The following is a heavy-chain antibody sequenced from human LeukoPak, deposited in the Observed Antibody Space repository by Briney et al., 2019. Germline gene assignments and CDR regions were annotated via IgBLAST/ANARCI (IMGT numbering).Heavy chain of an antibody. Sequence: SVKVSCKASGGTFSSYAFSWVRQAPGQGLEWMGGIIPIFGTANYAQKFQGRVTIATDESTSTAYMELSSLRSEDTAVYYCGGGWLQENYYYYMDVWGKGTTVTVSS. V-gene: IGHV1-69*05. CDR1: GGTFSSYA. CDR2: IIPIFGTA. J-gene: IGHJ6*03. CDR3: GGGWLQENYYYYMDV. D-gene: IGHD5-24*01.